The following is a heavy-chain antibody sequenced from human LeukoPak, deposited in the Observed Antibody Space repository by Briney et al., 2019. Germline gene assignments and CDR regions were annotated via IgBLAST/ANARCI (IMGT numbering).Heavy chain of an antibody. D-gene: IGHD6-13*01. CDR3: ARVPQGSSWPYYFDY. Sequence: SVTVSFTSSGGTFSTYAISWVRQAPGQGLEWVGRIVPILGTANYAQNFQGRVTITADRSTTTAYMELSSLRSEDTAVYYCARVPQGSSWPYYFDYWGQGTLVTVSS. J-gene: IGHJ4*02. V-gene: IGHV1-69*04. CDR1: GGTFSTYA. CDR2: IVPILGTA.